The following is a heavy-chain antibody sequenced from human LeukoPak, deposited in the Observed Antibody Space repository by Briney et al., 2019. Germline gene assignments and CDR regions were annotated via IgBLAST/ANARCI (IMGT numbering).Heavy chain of an antibody. Sequence: SETLSLTCTVSGGSISSSSYYWGWIRQPPGKGLEWIGSIYYSGSTYYNPSLKSRVTISVDTSKNQFSLKLSSVTAADTAVYYCARPFTGGSSQYGMDVWGQGTTVTVSS. CDR3: ARPFTGGSSQYGMDV. D-gene: IGHD3-10*01. J-gene: IGHJ6*02. V-gene: IGHV4-39*01. CDR2: IYYSGST. CDR1: GGSISSSSYY.